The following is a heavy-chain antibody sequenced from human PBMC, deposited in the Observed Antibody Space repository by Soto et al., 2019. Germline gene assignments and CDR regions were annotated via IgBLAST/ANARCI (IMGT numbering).Heavy chain of an antibody. CDR1: GFTFSSYW. V-gene: IGHV3-7*01. CDR2: IKQAGSEK. CDR3: VLRIRNGNYRTAY. D-gene: IGHD3-3*01. Sequence: EVQLVESGGGLVQPGGSLRLSCAAAGFTFSSYWMTWFRQAPGKGLEWVANIKQAGSEKYYLDSVRGRFTISRDNGQHSLYLQMNSLRAEDTAVYFCVLRIRNGNYRTAYWGQGTLVTVSS. J-gene: IGHJ4*02.